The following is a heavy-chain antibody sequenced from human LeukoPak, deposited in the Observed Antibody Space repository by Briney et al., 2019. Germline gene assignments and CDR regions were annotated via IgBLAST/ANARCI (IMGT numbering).Heavy chain of an antibody. CDR3: AKLPTSTTSGQFDY. V-gene: IGHV3-23*01. D-gene: IGHD2-2*01. J-gene: IGHJ4*02. CDR1: SFTLSSYA. CDR2: ISGSSRT. Sequence: GGSLRLSCAASSFTLSSYAMSWVRQAPVKGLEWVSAISGSSRTYYADSVKGRFAISRDISKNTLYLQMDSLRAEDTAVYYCAKLPTSTTSGQFDYWGQGTLVTVSS.